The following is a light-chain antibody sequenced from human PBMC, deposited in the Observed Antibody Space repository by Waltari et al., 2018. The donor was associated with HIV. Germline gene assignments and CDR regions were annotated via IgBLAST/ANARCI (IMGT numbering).Light chain of an antibody. Sequence: QSVLTQPPSLSGAPGQTVTISCTGTSSNIGADYHVHWYQKLPGTAPKLLIYGNTSRPSGVPDRFSGSRSGTSASLAITGLQADDEADYYCQSYDSSLSAWVFGGGTKLTVL. CDR3: QSYDSSLSAWV. V-gene: IGLV1-40*01. CDR1: SSNIGADYH. J-gene: IGLJ3*02. CDR2: GNT.